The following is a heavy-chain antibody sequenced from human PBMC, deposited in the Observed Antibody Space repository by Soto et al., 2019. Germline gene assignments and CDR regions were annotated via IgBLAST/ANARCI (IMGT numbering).Heavy chain of an antibody. D-gene: IGHD3-3*02. V-gene: IGHV3-23*01. CDR3: AKDSVSHNGIYDAFDI. CDR2: LGGGNDV. Sequence: GGSLRLSCEASGFTFSNYAMSWVRQAPGEGPEWVSTLGGGNDVFYADSVKGRFTISRDDSRNTLYLRMDNLRVEDTAIYFCAKDSVSHNGIYDAFDIWGQGTVVTVSS. J-gene: IGHJ3*02. CDR1: GFTFSNYA.